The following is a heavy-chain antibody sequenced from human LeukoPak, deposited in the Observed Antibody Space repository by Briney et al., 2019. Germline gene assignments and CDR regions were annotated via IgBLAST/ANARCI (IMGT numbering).Heavy chain of an antibody. D-gene: IGHD3-10*01. V-gene: IGHV3-30-3*02. CDR3: AKLWFGELLSFDY. Sequence: GGPLRLSCAASGFTFSSYAMHWVRQAPGKGLEWVAVISYDGSNKYYADSVKGRFTISRDNSKNTLYLQMNSLRAEDTAVYYCAKLWFGELLSFDYWGQGTLVTVSS. CDR2: ISYDGSNK. J-gene: IGHJ4*02. CDR1: GFTFSSYA.